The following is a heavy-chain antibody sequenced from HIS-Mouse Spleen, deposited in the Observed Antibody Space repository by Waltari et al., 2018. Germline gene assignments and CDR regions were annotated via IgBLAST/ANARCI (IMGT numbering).Heavy chain of an antibody. CDR3: AREIPYSSSWYDWYFDL. V-gene: IGHV4-39*07. CDR1: GGSISSSSYY. Sequence: QLQLQESGPGLVKPSETLSLTCTVSGGSISSSSYYGGWIRQPPGKGLAWIGGIYYSGSTYYNPSLKSRVTISVDTSKNQFSLKLSSVTAADTAVYYCAREIPYSSSWYDWYFDLWGRGTLVTVSS. J-gene: IGHJ2*01. D-gene: IGHD6-13*01. CDR2: IYYSGST.